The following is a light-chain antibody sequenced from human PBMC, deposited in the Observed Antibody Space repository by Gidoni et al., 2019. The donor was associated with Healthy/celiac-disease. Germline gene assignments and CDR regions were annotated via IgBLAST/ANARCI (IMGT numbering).Light chain of an antibody. Sequence: QSALTQPRSVSGSPGQSVTISCTGTSSDVGGYNYVSWYQQHPGKAPKLMIYAVSKRPSGVPDRFSGSKSGNTASLTISGLQAEDEADYYCCSHAGSYVWVFGGGTKLTVL. V-gene: IGLV2-11*01. CDR3: CSHAGSYVWV. J-gene: IGLJ3*02. CDR1: SSDVGGYNY. CDR2: AVS.